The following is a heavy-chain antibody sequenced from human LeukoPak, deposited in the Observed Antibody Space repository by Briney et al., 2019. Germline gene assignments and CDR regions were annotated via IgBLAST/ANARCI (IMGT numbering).Heavy chain of an antibody. CDR3: ARDPEMATIERDFDY. Sequence: NPGGSLRLSCAASGFTFSSYSMNWVRQAPGKGLELVSSISSSSSYKYYADSVKGRFTISRDNAKNSLYLQMNSLRAEDTAVYYCARDPEMATIERDFDYWGQGTLVTVSS. D-gene: IGHD5-24*01. CDR2: ISSSSSYK. J-gene: IGHJ4*02. CDR1: GFTFSSYS. V-gene: IGHV3-21*01.